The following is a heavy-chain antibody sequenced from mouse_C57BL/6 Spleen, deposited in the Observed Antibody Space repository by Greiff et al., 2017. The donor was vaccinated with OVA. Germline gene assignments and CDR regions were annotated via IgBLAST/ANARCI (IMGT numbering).Heavy chain of an antibody. J-gene: IGHJ1*03. V-gene: IGHV5-17*01. CDR2: ISSGSSTI. D-gene: IGHD2-3*01. Sequence: EVHLVESGGGLVKPGGSLKLSCAASGFTFSDYGMHWVRQAPEKGLEWVAYISSGSSTIYYADTVKGRFTISRDNAKNTLFLQMTSLRAEDTAMYYCARPGDGYYEYFDVWGTGTTVTVSS. CDR1: GFTFSDYG. CDR3: ARPGDGYYEYFDV.